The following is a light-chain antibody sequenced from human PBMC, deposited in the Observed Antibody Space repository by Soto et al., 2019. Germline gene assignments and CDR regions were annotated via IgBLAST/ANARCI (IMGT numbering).Light chain of an antibody. CDR1: SGYSNYK. CDR2: VGTGGIVG. V-gene: IGLV9-49*01. CDR3: GGDQGSGSNFVYV. Sequence: QSVLTQPPSASASLGASVTLTCTLSSGYSNYKVDWYQQRPGKGPRFVMRVGTGGIVGSKGDGIPDRFSVLGSGLNRYLTIKNIQEEDESDYHCGGDQGSGSNFVYVFGTGTKLTGL. J-gene: IGLJ1*01.